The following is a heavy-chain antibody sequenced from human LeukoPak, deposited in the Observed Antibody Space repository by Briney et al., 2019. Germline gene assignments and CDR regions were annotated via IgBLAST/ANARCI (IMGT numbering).Heavy chain of an antibody. V-gene: IGHV1-8*01. J-gene: IGHJ6*03. CDR2: MNPNSGNT. Sequence: ASVKVSCKASGYTFTSYDINWVRQATGQGLEWMGWMNPNSGNTGYAQKFQGRVTMTRNTSISTAYMELSSLRSEDTAVYYCGYCSSTSCLEEPGYYYYMDVWGKGTTVTVSS. CDR3: GYCSSTSCLEEPGYYYYMDV. CDR1: GYTFTSYD. D-gene: IGHD2-2*01.